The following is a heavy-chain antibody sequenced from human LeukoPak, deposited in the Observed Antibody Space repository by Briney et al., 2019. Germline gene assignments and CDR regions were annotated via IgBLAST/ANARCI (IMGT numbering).Heavy chain of an antibody. D-gene: IGHD6-6*01. V-gene: IGHV4-4*09. Sequence: SETLSLTRTVCVGSISRYYWSWIRQPPGKGLKWIGYIYTSGSTNYNPSLKSRVTISVDTSKNQFSLKLSSVTAADTAVYYCARHLHSSSFPFDYWGQGTLVTVSS. CDR1: VGSISRYY. CDR3: ARHLHSSSFPFDY. J-gene: IGHJ4*02. CDR2: IYTSGST.